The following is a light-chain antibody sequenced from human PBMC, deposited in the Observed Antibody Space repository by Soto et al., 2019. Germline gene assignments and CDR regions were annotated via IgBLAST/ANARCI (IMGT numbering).Light chain of an antibody. CDR1: QDIRNY. Sequence: DIQLTQSPSFLSTFVGDRVTITCRASQDIRNYLAWYQQKPGKAPKVLIYAASTLLSGVPSRFSGSGSGTEFTLTISSLQPEDVATYYCQKYNSAPPLTFGGGTKVDIK. V-gene: IGKV1-9*01. CDR2: AAS. J-gene: IGKJ4*01. CDR3: QKYNSAPPLT.